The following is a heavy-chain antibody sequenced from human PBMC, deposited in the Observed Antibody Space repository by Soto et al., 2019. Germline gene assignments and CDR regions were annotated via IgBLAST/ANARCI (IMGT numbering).Heavy chain of an antibody. J-gene: IGHJ4*02. CDR3: ARTPTYYYDSSGYYFDC. CDR2: INAGNGNT. V-gene: IGHV1-3*01. CDR1: GYTFTSYA. Sequence: ASVKVSCKASGYTFTSYAMHWVRQAPGQRLEWMGWINAGNGNTKYSQKFQGRVTITRDTSASTAYMELSSLRSEDTAVYYCARTPTYYYDSSGYYFDCWGQGTLVTVSS. D-gene: IGHD3-22*01.